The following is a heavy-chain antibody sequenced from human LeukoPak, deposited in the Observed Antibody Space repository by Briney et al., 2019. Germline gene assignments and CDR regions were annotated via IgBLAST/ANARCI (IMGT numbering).Heavy chain of an antibody. CDR2: IYHSGST. CDR1: GYSISSGYY. J-gene: IGHJ4*02. CDR3: ARSKAAAGFDY. Sequence: SGTLSLTCAVSGYSISSGYYWGWIRQPPGKGLEWIGSIYHSGSTYYNPSLKSRVTISVDTSKNQFSLKLSSVTAADTAVYYCARSKAAAGFDYWGQGTLVTVSS. V-gene: IGHV4-38-2*01. D-gene: IGHD6-13*01.